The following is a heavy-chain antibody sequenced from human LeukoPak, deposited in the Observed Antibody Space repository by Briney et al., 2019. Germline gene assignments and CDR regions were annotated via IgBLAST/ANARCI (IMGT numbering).Heavy chain of an antibody. CDR1: GFTFSSYA. Sequence: SGGSLRLSCAASGFTFSSYAMSWVRQAPGKGLEWVSAISGSGGSTYYADSVKGRFTISRDNSKNTLYLQMNSLRAEDTAVYYCAKDQAKYYYDSSGYPYYFDYWGQGTLVTVSS. V-gene: IGHV3-23*01. CDR2: ISGSGGST. D-gene: IGHD3-22*01. CDR3: AKDQAKYYYDSSGYPYYFDY. J-gene: IGHJ4*02.